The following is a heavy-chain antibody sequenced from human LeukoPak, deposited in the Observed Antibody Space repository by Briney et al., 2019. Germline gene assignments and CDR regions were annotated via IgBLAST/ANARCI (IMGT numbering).Heavy chain of an antibody. CDR1: GFTFSSSV. V-gene: IGHV3-23*01. CDR3: AKSPKTGFLFDY. Sequence: GGSLRLSCVASGFTFSSSVMSWVRQAPGKGLEWVSTFSGTSGNIYYVDSVQGRFTISRDNSKNTLYLQMSSLRAEDTAVYYCAKSPKTGFLFDYWGKGTLVTVSS. CDR2: FSGTSGNI. D-gene: IGHD1-1*01. J-gene: IGHJ4*02.